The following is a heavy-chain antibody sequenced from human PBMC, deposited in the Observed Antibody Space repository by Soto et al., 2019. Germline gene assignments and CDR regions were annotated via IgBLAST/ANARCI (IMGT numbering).Heavy chain of an antibody. D-gene: IGHD6-19*01. J-gene: IGHJ4*02. CDR2: IYPGDSDT. Sequence: PVESLKISCKGSGYSFTSYWIGWVRQMPGKGLEWMGIIYPGDSDTRYSPSFQGQVAISADKSISTAYLQWSSLKASDTAMYYCARLAVAAAYYFDCWGQGTLVTVSS. CDR1: GYSFTSYW. V-gene: IGHV5-51*01. CDR3: ARLAVAAAYYFDC.